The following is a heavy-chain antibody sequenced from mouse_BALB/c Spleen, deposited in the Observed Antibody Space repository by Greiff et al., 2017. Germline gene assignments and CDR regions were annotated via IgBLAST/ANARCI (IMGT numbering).Heavy chain of an antibody. CDR2: IYPGDGDT. CDR1: GYAFSSYW. V-gene: IGHV1-80*01. CDR3: ARPGGNYDWYFDV. D-gene: IGHD2-1*01. Sequence: VKLMESGAELVRPGSSVKISCKASGYAFSSYWMNWVKQRPGQGLEWIGQIYPGDGDTNYNGKFKGKATLTADKSSSTAYMQLSSLTSEDSAVYFCARPGGNYDWYFDVWGAGTTVTVSS. J-gene: IGHJ1*01.